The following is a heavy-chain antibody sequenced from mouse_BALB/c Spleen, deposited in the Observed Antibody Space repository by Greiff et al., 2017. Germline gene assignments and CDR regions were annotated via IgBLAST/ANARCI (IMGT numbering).Heavy chain of an antibody. J-gene: IGHJ2*01. Sequence: EVKLVESGGGLVQPGGSRKLSCAASGFTFSDYGMSWVRQAPGKGPEWVAFISNLAYSIYYADTVTGRFTISRENAKNTLYLEMSSLRSEDTAMYYCARDPSGTARFDDWGQGTTLTVSS. CDR1: GFTFSDYG. D-gene: IGHD4-1*01. V-gene: IGHV5-15*02. CDR2: ISNLAYSI. CDR3: ARDPSGTARFDD.